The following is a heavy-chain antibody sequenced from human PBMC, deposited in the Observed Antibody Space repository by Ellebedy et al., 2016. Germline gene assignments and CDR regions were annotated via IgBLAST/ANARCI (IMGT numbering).Heavy chain of an antibody. D-gene: IGHD3-3*01. CDR3: ARDHDFWSGYSTYYMDV. V-gene: IGHV4-59*01. CDR2: IYYSGST. Sequence: SETLSLXXTVSGGSISSYYWSWIRQPPGKGLEWIGYIYYSGSTNYNPSLKSRVTISVDTSKNQFSLKLSSVTAADTAVYYCARDHDFWSGYSTYYMDVWGKGTTVTVSS. J-gene: IGHJ6*03. CDR1: GGSISSYY.